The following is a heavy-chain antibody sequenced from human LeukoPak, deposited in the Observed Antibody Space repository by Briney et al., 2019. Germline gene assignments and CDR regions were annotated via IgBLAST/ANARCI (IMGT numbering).Heavy chain of an antibody. CDR1: GYSFTSYW. J-gene: IGHJ4*02. Sequence: GESLKISCKGSGYSFTSYWIGWVRQMPGKGLEWMGIIYPGDSDTRYSPSFQGQVTISADKSISTAYLQWSSLKASDTAMYYCARRSTMVRGVMGYDYWGQGTLVTVSS. D-gene: IGHD3-10*01. CDR2: IYPGDSDT. CDR3: ARRSTMVRGVMGYDY. V-gene: IGHV5-51*01.